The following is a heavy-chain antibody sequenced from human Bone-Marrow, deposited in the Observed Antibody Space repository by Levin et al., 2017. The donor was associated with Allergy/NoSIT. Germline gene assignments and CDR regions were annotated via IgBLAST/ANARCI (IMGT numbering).Heavy chain of an antibody. Sequence: GGSLRLSCAVSGFTFSSHGMHWVRQAPGKGLEWVAVISYDGSNDYYADSVKGRFTISRDNSKNTVYLQMNSLRAEDTALYYCAKDRRAYSGSPDYWGQGTLVTVSS. CDR2: ISYDGSND. D-gene: IGHD1-26*01. CDR3: AKDRRAYSGSPDY. CDR1: GFTFSSHG. J-gene: IGHJ4*02. V-gene: IGHV3-30*18.